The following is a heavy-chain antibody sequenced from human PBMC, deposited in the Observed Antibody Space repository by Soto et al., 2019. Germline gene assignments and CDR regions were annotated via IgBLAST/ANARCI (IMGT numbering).Heavy chain of an antibody. CDR3: AKGDWDYIAGHFDY. V-gene: IGHV3-23*01. J-gene: IGHJ4*02. CDR1: GFTFTSCA. CDR2: ISGTAGNT. D-gene: IGHD1-7*01. Sequence: GGSLRLSCAASGFTFTSCAMSWVRQAPGKGLEWVSAISGTAGNTHHGDSVKGRFTISRDISKNTLYLQMNSLRAEDTAVYYCAKGDWDYIAGHFDYWGQGTLVTVSS.